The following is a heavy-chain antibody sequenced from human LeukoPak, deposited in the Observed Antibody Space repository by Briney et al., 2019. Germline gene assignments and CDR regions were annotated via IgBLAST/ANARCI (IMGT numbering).Heavy chain of an antibody. CDR3: ARDGEQQLADYYYYMDV. CDR1: GYTFTSDY. Sequence: ASVKVSCKASGYTFTSDYMHWVRQAPGQGLEWMGIINPSGGSTSYAQKFQGRVTMTRDMSTSTVYMELSSLRSEDTAVYYCARDGEQQLADYYYYMDVWGKGTTVTVSS. D-gene: IGHD6-13*01. V-gene: IGHV1-46*01. CDR2: INPSGGST. J-gene: IGHJ6*03.